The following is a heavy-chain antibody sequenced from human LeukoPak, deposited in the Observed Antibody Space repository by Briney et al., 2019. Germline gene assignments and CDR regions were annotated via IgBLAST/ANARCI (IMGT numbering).Heavy chain of an antibody. CDR3: ARDLVSGSYQHRDY. J-gene: IGHJ4*02. D-gene: IGHD1-26*01. V-gene: IGHV3-21*01. CDR1: GFTFSSYS. CDR2: ISSSSSYI. Sequence: PGGSLRLSCAASGFTFSSYSMTWVRQAPGKGLEWVSSISSSSSYIYYADSVKGRFTISRDNAKNSLYLQMNSLRAEDTAVYYCARDLVSGSYQHRDYWGQGTLVTVSS.